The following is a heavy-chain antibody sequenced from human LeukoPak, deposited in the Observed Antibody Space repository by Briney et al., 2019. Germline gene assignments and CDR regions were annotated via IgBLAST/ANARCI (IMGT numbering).Heavy chain of an antibody. D-gene: IGHD1-26*01. CDR1: GGSISSYY. CDR3: ARQRSGSYSDGTFDY. Sequence: ETLSLTCTVSGGSISSYYWSWIRQPPGKGLEWVANIKQDGSEKYYVDSVKGRFTISRDNAKNSLYLQMNSLRAEDTAVYYCARQRSGSYSDGTFDYWGQGTLVTVSS. CDR2: IKQDGSEK. V-gene: IGHV3-7*01. J-gene: IGHJ4*02.